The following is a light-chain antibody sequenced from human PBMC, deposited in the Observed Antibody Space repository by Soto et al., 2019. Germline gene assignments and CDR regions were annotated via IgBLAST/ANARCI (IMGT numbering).Light chain of an antibody. CDR2: DDT. Sequence: SYELTQPPSVSVAPGQTASITCGGDNLGTKSVHWYQQNPGQAPVLVVYDDTERPAGIPDRFSGSNSGNTATLTITRVEAGHEADYYCQVWYTDGDVVVFGGGTKLTVL. CDR3: QVWYTDGDVVV. V-gene: IGLV3-21*02. CDR1: NLGTKS. J-gene: IGLJ2*01.